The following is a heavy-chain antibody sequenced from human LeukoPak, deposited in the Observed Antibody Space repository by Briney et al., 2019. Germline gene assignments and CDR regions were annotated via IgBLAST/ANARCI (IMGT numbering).Heavy chain of an antibody. CDR2: FDPEDAET. Sequence: ASPKVSSKVSGYTPTAVFMHSVRQAPGPGLEWGGGFDPEDAETIYAQKFQGRVTMTEDTSTDTAYMELSNVRSEDTAVYCCATAWYYDSSGYQFDYWGQGTLVTVSS. V-gene: IGHV1-24*01. CDR3: ATAWYYDSSGYQFDY. J-gene: IGHJ4*02. D-gene: IGHD3-22*01. CDR1: GYTPTAVF.